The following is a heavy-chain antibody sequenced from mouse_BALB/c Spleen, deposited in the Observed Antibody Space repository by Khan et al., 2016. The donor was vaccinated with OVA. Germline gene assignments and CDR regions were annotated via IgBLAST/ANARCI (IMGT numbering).Heavy chain of an antibody. V-gene: IGHV3-2*02. Sequence: EVELVESGPGLVKPSQSLSLTCTVTGYSITSDYAWNWIRQFPGNKLEWMGYISYSGPTSYNPSLKSRISITRDTSKHQFFLQLNSVTTEDTATYYCARSVTITTVVATDFDYWGQGTTLTVSS. D-gene: IGHD1-1*01. CDR3: ARSVTITTVVATDFDY. CDR2: ISYSGPT. CDR1: GYSITSDYA. J-gene: IGHJ2*01.